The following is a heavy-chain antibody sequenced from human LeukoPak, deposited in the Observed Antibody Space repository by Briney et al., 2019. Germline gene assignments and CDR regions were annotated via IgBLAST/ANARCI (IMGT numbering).Heavy chain of an antibody. D-gene: IGHD3-16*02. CDR3: ARVPSGVIGMKDAFDI. V-gene: IGHV3-74*01. Sequence: PGGSLRLSCAASGFTLSSYAMSWVRQAPGKGLVWVSRISPDGSSTTYADSAKGRFTISRDNAKDTLYLQMNSLRAEDTAVYYCARVPSGVIGMKDAFDIWGQGTMVTVSS. CDR1: GFTLSSYA. CDR2: ISPDGSST. J-gene: IGHJ3*02.